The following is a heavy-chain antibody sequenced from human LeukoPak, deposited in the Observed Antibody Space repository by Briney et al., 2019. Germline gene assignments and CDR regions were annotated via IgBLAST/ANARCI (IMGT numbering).Heavy chain of an antibody. Sequence: LPGGSLRLSCAASGFTFSSYSMNWVRQAPGKGLEWVSYISSSSSTIYYADSVKGRFTISRDNAKNSLYLQMNRLRVEDAALYYCARAPVTSCRGAFCYPFDLWGQGVLVTVSS. J-gene: IGHJ4*02. CDR1: GFTFSSYS. CDR3: ARAPVTSCRGAFCYPFDL. CDR2: ISSSSSTI. D-gene: IGHD2-21*01. V-gene: IGHV3-48*01.